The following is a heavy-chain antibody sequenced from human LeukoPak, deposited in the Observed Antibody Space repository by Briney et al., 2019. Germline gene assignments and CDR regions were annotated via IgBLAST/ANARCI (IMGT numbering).Heavy chain of an antibody. Sequence: GGSLRLSCAASGFTFSSYGMHWVRQAPGKGLEWVAVISYDGSNKYYADSVKGRFTISRDNSKNTLYLQMNSLRAEDTAVYYCAKVNYYDSSGYYNEDCWGQGTLVTVSS. V-gene: IGHV3-30*18. J-gene: IGHJ4*02. D-gene: IGHD3-22*01. CDR3: AKVNYYDSSGYYNEDC. CDR2: ISYDGSNK. CDR1: GFTFSSYG.